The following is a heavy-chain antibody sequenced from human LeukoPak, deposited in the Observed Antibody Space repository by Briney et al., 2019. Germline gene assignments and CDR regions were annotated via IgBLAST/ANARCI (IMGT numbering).Heavy chain of an antibody. V-gene: IGHV1-8*03. CDR2: MNPNSGNT. Sequence: ASVKVSCKASGYTFTSYDINWVRQATGQGLEWMGWMNPNSGNTGYAQKFQGRVTITRNTSISTAHMELSSLRSEDTAVYYCARGVTSYYYYYMDVWAKGPRSPSP. J-gene: IGHJ6*03. CDR3: ARGVTSYYYYYMDV. CDR1: GYTFTSYD. D-gene: IGHD3-3*01.